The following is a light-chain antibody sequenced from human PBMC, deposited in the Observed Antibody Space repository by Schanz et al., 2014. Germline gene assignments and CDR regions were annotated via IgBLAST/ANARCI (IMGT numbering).Light chain of an antibody. CDR1: SSDVGGYNY. Sequence: QSALTQPASVSGSPGQSITISCTGTSSDVGGYNYVTWYQQYPGKAPKVIIYDVSDRPSGVSNRFSGSKSGNTASLTISGLQAEDEADYYCSSYTSSSTLVFGGGTKLTVL. CDR3: SSYTSSSTLV. V-gene: IGLV2-14*03. CDR2: DVS. J-gene: IGLJ3*02.